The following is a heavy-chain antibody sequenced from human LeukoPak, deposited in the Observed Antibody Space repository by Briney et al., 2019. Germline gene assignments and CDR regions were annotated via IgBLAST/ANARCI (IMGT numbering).Heavy chain of an antibody. CDR3: AKDRGGSSELGDAFDV. CDR1: GFTFSGSA. D-gene: IGHD1-26*01. CDR2: IRSKANSYAT. J-gene: IGHJ3*01. Sequence: PGGSLRLSCAASGFTFSGSAMHWVRQASGKGLEWVGRIRSKANSYATAYAASVKGRFTISRDDSKNTAYLQMNSLRVEDTALYYCAKDRGGSSELGDAFDVWGQGTMVRVSS. V-gene: IGHV3-73*01.